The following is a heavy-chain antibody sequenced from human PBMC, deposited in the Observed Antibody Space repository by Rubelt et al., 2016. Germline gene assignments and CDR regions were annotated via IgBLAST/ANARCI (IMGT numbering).Heavy chain of an antibody. Sequence: QVQLQESGPGLVKPSGTLSLTCAVSGGSITSSNWWSWIRQPPGKGLEWIGEIYHSGSTNYNPSLKRRVPISVDKSKNQFSLRLTSVTAADTAVYYCARVNRYYFDYWGQGTLVTVSS. V-gene: IGHV4-4*02. CDR2: IYHSGST. CDR1: GGSITSSNW. CDR3: ARVNRYYFDY. J-gene: IGHJ4*02.